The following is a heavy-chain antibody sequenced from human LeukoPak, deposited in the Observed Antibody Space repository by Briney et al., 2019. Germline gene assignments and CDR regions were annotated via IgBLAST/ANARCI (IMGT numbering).Heavy chain of an antibody. CDR3: AKLWASMVRGVSFDY. Sequence: GGSLRLSCAASGFTLSNYWMSWVRQAPGKGLEWVANINQDGSGKYFVDSVKGRFTISRDNSKNTLYLQMNSLRAEDTAVYYCAKLWASMVRGVSFDYWGQGTLVTVSS. J-gene: IGHJ4*02. CDR2: INQDGSGK. V-gene: IGHV3-7*03. CDR1: GFTLSNYW. D-gene: IGHD3-10*01.